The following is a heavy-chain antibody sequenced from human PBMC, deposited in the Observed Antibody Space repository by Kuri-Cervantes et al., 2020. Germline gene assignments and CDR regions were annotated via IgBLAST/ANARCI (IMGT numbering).Heavy chain of an antibody. V-gene: IGHV3-23*01. D-gene: IGHD1-26*01. CDR1: GFTFSSYA. Sequence: GESLKISCAASGFTFSSYAMSWVRQAPGKGLEWVSAISGSGGSTYYADSVKGRFTISRDNSKNTLYLQMNSLGPEDTAVYYCARPQRPHSGTYSGWDYWGQGTLVTVSS. CDR3: ARPQRPHSGTYSGWDY. J-gene: IGHJ4*02. CDR2: ISGSGGST.